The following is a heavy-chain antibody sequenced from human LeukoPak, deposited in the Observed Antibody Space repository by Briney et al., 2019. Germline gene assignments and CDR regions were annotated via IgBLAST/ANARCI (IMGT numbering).Heavy chain of an antibody. CDR1: GGSFSGYY. CDR3: AREMIAAAGIGRRNWFDP. CDR2: INHSGST. J-gene: IGHJ5*02. Sequence: SETLSLTCAVYGGSFSGYYWSWIRQPPGKGLEWIGEINHSGSTNYNPSLKSRVTISVDTSKNQFSLKLSSVTAADTAVYYCAREMIAAAGIGRRNWFDPWGQGTLVTVSS. V-gene: IGHV4-34*01. D-gene: IGHD6-13*01.